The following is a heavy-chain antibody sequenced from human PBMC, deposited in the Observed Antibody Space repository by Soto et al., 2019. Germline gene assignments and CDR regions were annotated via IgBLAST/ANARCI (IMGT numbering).Heavy chain of an antibody. CDR2: ISAYNGNT. Sequence: ASVKVSCRASGYAFTSYGMSWVGQAPLQGLEWMGCISAYNGNTNYAQKLQGRATMTTDTSTSTAYMELRSLRSDDTAMYYCARDRELRFLEWLTTAPWWFEPWGQGTLVTVSS. V-gene: IGHV1-18*04. CDR1: GYAFTSYG. J-gene: IGHJ5*02. D-gene: IGHD3-3*01. CDR3: ARDRELRFLEWLTTAPWWFEP.